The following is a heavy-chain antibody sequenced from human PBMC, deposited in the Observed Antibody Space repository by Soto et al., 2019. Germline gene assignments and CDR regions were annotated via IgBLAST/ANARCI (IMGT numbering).Heavy chain of an antibody. CDR2: IHHSGLT. D-gene: IGHD2-8*01. CDR3: AGKPNALYSFDY. V-gene: IGHV4-31*03. Sequence: SETLSLTCTVSGDYISSIDYYWSWIRHLPGKGLEWIGYIHHSGLTYYNPSLKSRVHLSVDTPKNQLSLNLNSVTAADTAVYYCAGKPNALYSFDYWGQGALVNVS. J-gene: IGHJ4*02. CDR1: GDYISSIDYY.